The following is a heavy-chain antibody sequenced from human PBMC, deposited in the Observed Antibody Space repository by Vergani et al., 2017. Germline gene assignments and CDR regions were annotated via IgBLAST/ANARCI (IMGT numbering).Heavy chain of an antibody. CDR2: ISGSGGAT. J-gene: IGHJ4*02. V-gene: IGHV3-23*01. CDR1: GFTFSSYA. D-gene: IGHD2-21*02. Sequence: EVQLLESGGGLVQPGGSLRLSCAASGFTFSSYAMSWVRQAPGKGLEWVSGISGSGGATYYADSVKVRFTISRDNSKNTLYLQMNSLRAEDTAVYYCAKVYEAYCGGDCYSFFDYWGQGILVTVSS. CDR3: AKVYEAYCGGDCYSFFDY.